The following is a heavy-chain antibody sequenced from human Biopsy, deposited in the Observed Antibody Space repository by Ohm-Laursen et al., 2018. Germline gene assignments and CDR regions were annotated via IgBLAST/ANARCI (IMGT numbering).Heavy chain of an antibody. CDR1: GGSVRSPDHR. Sequence: SDTLSLTCTVSGGSVRSPDHRWNWVRRAPGKGLEWIGNIYYSWTTLYNPSLSGRVTMDLDRSTNQFSLKLKSVTSADTAVHFCARAYFYGMGTSNYFLDSWGQGALVTVSS. V-gene: IGHV4-30-4*02. D-gene: IGHD3-10*01. J-gene: IGHJ4*02. CDR2: IYYSWTT. CDR3: ARAYFYGMGTSNYFLDS.